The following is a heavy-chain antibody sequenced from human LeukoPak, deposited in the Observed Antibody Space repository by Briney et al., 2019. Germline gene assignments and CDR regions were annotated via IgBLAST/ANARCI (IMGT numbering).Heavy chain of an antibody. Sequence: SETLSLTCSVSGGPIGRSSYCWAWIRQPPGKGLQWIGPICFVVGTFYNPSLTSRATLSVDTSKNQFSLKLSSVAAADTAEYYCAITENYIPEDCFDAWGQGTLVTVSS. V-gene: IGHV4-39*01. CDR2: ICFVVGT. J-gene: IGHJ5*02. CDR1: GGPIGRSSYC. D-gene: IGHD1-14*01. CDR3: AITENYIPEDCFDA.